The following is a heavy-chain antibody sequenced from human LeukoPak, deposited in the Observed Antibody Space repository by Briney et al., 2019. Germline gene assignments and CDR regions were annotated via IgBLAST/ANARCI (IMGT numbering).Heavy chain of an antibody. CDR1: GGSFSGYY. D-gene: IGHD3-10*01. V-gene: IGHV4-34*01. J-gene: IGHJ5*02. Sequence: SETLSLTCAVYGGSFSGYYWSWVRQPPGKGLEWIGEINHSGSTNCNPSPKSRVTISVDTSKNQFSLKLSSVTAADTAVYYCARGRKSFNWFDPWGQGTLVTVSS. CDR2: INHSGST. CDR3: ARGRKSFNWFDP.